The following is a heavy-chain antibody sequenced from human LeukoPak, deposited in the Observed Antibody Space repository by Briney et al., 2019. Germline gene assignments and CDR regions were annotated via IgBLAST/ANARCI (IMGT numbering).Heavy chain of an antibody. CDR2: ISSSSSYR. V-gene: IGHV3-21*01. Sequence: KAGGSLRLSCAASGFTFSSYSMNWVRQAPGKGLEWVSSISSSSSYRYYADSVKGRFTISRDNPKNTLYLQMDSLRTEDTAVYSCAKEGTAYVSSWYDYWGQGTLVTVSS. CDR1: GFTFSSYS. CDR3: AKEGTAYVSSWYDY. D-gene: IGHD6-13*01. J-gene: IGHJ4*02.